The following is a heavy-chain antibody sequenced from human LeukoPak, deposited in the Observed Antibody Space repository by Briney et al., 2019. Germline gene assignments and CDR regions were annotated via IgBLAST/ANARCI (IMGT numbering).Heavy chain of an antibody. V-gene: IGHV3-9*01. Sequence: AGGSLRLSCAASGFTFSSYAMSWVRQAPGRGLEWVSGISWNSGSIGYADSVKGRFTISRDNAKNSLYLQMNSLRAEDTALYYCAKDGSYQEEYFDYWGQGTLVTVSS. D-gene: IGHD1-26*01. CDR2: ISWNSGSI. J-gene: IGHJ4*02. CDR1: GFTFSSYA. CDR3: AKDGSYQEEYFDY.